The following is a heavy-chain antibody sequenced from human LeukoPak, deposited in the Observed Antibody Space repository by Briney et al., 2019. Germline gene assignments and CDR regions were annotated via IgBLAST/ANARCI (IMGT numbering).Heavy chain of an antibody. D-gene: IGHD2-8*01. V-gene: IGHV3-48*01. CDR3: TRDRQGPRLYEMDI. CDR2: HSFSDTPI. CDR1: GFIFSSYS. Sequence: PGGSLRLSCVASGFIFSSYSMNWVRQAPGKGLDWISYHSFSDTPIVYADSVKGRFTISRDNAKNSLYLQMNSLRAEDTAVYYCTRDRQGPRLYEMDIWGQGTTVTVSS. J-gene: IGHJ6*02.